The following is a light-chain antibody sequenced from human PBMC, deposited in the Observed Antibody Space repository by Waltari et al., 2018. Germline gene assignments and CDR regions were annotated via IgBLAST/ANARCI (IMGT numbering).Light chain of an antibody. CDR3: QHYVRLPAT. CDR1: KSISTF. J-gene: IGKJ1*01. V-gene: IGKV3-20*01. Sequence: IVLTQSPGTLSLSPGERATLSCRASKSISTFLAWYQQRPGQAPRLLIYATSSRATGSPDSFSGSGSVTDFSLTISRLEPEDFAVYYCQHYVRLPATFGQGTKVEIK. CDR2: ATS.